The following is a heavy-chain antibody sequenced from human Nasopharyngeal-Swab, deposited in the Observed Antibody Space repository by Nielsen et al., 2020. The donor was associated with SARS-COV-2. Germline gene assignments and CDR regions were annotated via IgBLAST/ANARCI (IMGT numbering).Heavy chain of an antibody. J-gene: IGHJ4*02. CDR1: GSNFNTYA. D-gene: IGHD5-24*01. CDR2: INDRGDDT. V-gene: IGHV3-23*01. CDR3: AKGGGYNLGDY. Sequence: GGSLRLSCAASGSNFNTYAMSWVRQAPGKGLEWVSVINDRGDDTYYADSVKGRFTISRENSKDTLYLQMDSLRHEDTAVYYCAKGGGYNLGDYWGQGSLVTVSS.